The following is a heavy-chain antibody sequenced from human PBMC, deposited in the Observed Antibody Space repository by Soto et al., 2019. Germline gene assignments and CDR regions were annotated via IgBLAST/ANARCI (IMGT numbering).Heavy chain of an antibody. D-gene: IGHD1-26*01. Sequence: ASVKVSCKASGYTFTSYAMHWVRQAPGQRLEWMGWINAGNGNTKYSQKFQGRVTITRDTSASTAYMELSSLRSEDTAVDYCARGLGLYDFDYWGQGTLVTVSS. V-gene: IGHV1-3*01. J-gene: IGHJ4*02. CDR1: GYTFTSYA. CDR3: ARGLGLYDFDY. CDR2: INAGNGNT.